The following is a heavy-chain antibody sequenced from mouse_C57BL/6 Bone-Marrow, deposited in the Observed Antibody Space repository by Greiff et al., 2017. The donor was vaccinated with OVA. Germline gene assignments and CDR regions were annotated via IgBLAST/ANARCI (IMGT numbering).Heavy chain of an antibody. J-gene: IGHJ4*01. V-gene: IGHV5-12*01. CDR1: GFTFSDYY. Sequence: EVKLMESGGGLVQPGGSLKLSCAASGFTFSDYYMYWVRQTPEKRLEWVAYISNGGGSTYYPDTVKGRFTISRDNAKNTLYLQMSRLKSEDTAMYYWARHSLLWGLYAMDYWGQGTSVTVSS. CDR2: ISNGGGST. CDR3: ARHSLLWGLYAMDY. D-gene: IGHD2-1*01.